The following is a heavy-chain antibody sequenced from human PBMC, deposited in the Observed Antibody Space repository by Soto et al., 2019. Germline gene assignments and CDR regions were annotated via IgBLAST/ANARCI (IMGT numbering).Heavy chain of an antibody. J-gene: IGHJ4*02. D-gene: IGHD6-13*01. V-gene: IGHV4-31*03. Sequence: SETLSLTCTVSGGSIRSGGYYWSWIRQHPGKGLEWIGYISYSGTTYYHPSLESRVTISADTSKNQFSLKLISVTAADTAVYYCATRIAIAGLFDFWGQGTLVTVSS. CDR2: ISYSGTT. CDR3: ATRIAIAGLFDF. CDR1: GGSIRSGGYY.